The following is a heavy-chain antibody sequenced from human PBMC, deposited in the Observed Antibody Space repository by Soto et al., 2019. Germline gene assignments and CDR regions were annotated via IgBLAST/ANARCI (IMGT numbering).Heavy chain of an antibody. CDR2: IYWDDDK. Sequence: QITLKESGPTLVKPTQTLTLTCTFSGFSLSTSGVGVGWIRQPPGKALEWLALIYWDDDKRYSPSLKSRLTITKDTSKNKVVLTMTNMDPVDKATYYCAHKHRYYDILTGFMRTEGWFAPWGQGTLVTVSS. CDR3: AHKHRYYDILTGFMRTEGWFAP. CDR1: GFSLSTSGVG. D-gene: IGHD3-9*01. J-gene: IGHJ5*02. V-gene: IGHV2-5*02.